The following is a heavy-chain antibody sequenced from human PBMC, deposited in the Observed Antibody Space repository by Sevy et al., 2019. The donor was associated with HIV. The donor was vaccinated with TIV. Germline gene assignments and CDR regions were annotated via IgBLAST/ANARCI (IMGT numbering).Heavy chain of an antibody. CDR2: ISSSSSTI. Sequence: GGSLRLSCAASGFTFSSYSMNWVRQAPGKGLEWVSYISSSSSTIYYADSVKGRFTISRDNAKNSLYLQMNSLRDEDTAGYYCARTLPDFWSGSGWFDPWGQGTLVTVSS. D-gene: IGHD3-3*01. J-gene: IGHJ5*02. CDR1: GFTFSSYS. CDR3: ARTLPDFWSGSGWFDP. V-gene: IGHV3-48*02.